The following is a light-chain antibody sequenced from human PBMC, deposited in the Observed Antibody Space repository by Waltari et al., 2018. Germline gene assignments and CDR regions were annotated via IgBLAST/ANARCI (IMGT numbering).Light chain of an antibody. V-gene: IGKV1-16*01. J-gene: IGKJ3*01. CDR3: QHYNGYPLT. CDR2: HAS. CDR1: QDIDQS. Sequence: DIQMTQFPSSVSASVGDRVTITCRARQDIDQSLAWFQQKPGKAPKSLITHASSLRSGVPSRFSGSGSGTDFSLTISSLRAEDSATYYCQHYNGYPLTFGPGTKVEIK.